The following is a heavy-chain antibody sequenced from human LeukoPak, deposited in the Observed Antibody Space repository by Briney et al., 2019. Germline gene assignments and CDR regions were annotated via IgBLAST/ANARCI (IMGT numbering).Heavy chain of an antibody. CDR3: ARDPGVRFFDWSVDR. V-gene: IGHV1-8*01. Sequence: ASVKVSCKASGYTFTNYDINWVRQAPGLGLEWMGRMNPKSGDTGYAQKFQGRVTMTRNTSITTAYIEVSSLRSEDTAVYYCARDPGVRFFDWSVDRWGQGTLVTVSS. J-gene: IGHJ5*02. D-gene: IGHD3-9*01. CDR1: GYTFTNYD. CDR2: MNPKSGDT.